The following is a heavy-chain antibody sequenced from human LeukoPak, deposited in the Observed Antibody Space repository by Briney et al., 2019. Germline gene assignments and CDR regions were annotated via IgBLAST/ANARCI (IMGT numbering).Heavy chain of an antibody. CDR3: ARDLMSTEGY. D-gene: IGHD4/OR15-4a*01. V-gene: IGHV3-21*01. J-gene: IGHJ4*02. Sequence: GGSLRLSCAASGFTFSSYSMNWVRQAPGKGLEWVSSISSGSSYIYYADSVKGRFTISRDNAKNSLYLQMNSLRAEDTAVYYCARDLMSTEGYWGQGTLVTVSS. CDR2: ISSGSSYI. CDR1: GFTFSSYS.